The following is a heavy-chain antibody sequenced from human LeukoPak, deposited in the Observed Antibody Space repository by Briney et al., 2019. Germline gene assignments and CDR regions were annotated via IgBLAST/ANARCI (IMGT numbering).Heavy chain of an antibody. CDR2: IRGSAPGLGGGM. V-gene: IGHV3-48*04. CDR1: GFIFSDYP. CDR3: ARDNNWGFDY. J-gene: IGHJ4*02. Sequence: GGSLRLSCAASGFIFSDYPMNWVRQAPGKGLEWLSNIRGSAPGLGGGMYYADSVKGRFTISRDDAKNSLYLQMTSLRAEDTAFYYCARDNNWGFDYWGQGALVTVSS. D-gene: IGHD7-27*01.